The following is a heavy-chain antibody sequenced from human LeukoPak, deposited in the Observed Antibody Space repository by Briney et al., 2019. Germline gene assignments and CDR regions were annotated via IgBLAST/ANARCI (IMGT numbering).Heavy chain of an antibody. V-gene: IGHV1-69*01. CDR1: GGTFSSYA. Sequence: SVKVSCKASGGTFSSYAISWVRQAPGQGLEWMGGIIPIFGTANYAQKFQGRVTITVDESTSTAYMELSSLRSEDTAVYYCARALLLTHYYYYYMDVWGKGTTVTVSS. CDR3: ARALLLTHYYYYYMDV. CDR2: IIPIFGTA. D-gene: IGHD4/OR15-4a*01. J-gene: IGHJ6*03.